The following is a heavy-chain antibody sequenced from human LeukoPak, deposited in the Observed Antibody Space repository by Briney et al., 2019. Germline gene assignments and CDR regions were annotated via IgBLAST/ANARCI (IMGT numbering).Heavy chain of an antibody. J-gene: IGHJ3*02. V-gene: IGHV4-34*01. Sequence: SETLSLTCAVYGGSFSGYYWSWIRQPPGKGLEWIGEINHSGSTNYNPSLKSRVTISVDTSKNQFSLKLSSVTAADTAVYNCAREDRDDILTGEGLAFDIWGQGTMVTVSS. CDR1: GGSFSGYY. D-gene: IGHD3-9*01. CDR2: INHSGST. CDR3: AREDRDDILTGEGLAFDI.